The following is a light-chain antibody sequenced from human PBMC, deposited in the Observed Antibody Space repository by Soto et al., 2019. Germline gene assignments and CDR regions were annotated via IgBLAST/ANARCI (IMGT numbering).Light chain of an antibody. J-gene: IGKJ3*01. CDR2: PAS. CDR3: QQINSYPL. CDR1: QGISSY. V-gene: IGKV1-9*01. Sequence: DIQLTQSPSFLSASVGDRVTITCRASQGISSYLAWYQQKPGKAPKLLNYPASTLQSGVPSRFSRSGSGTEFSLTISCLQPEDFATCFCQQINSYPLFGPGTKVDIK.